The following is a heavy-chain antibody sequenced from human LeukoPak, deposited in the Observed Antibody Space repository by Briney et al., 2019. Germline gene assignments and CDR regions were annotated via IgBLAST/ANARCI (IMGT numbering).Heavy chain of an antibody. Sequence: PSETLSLTCTVSGGSISSGDYYWSWIRQPPGKGLEWIGYIYYSGSTYYNPSLKSRVTISLDKSKNQFSLKLTSVAAADTAVYYCARNGPTAAGAFDIWGQGTTVIVSS. CDR2: IYYSGST. CDR3: ARNGPTAAGAFDI. D-gene: IGHD6-13*01. CDR1: GGSISSGDYY. V-gene: IGHV4-30-4*08. J-gene: IGHJ3*02.